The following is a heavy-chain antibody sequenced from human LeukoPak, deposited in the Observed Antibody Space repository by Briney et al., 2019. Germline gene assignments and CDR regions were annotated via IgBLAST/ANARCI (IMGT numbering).Heavy chain of an antibody. V-gene: IGHV4-61*09. J-gene: IGHJ3*02. D-gene: IGHD4-17*01. CDR2: INHSGST. CDR1: GGSISSGSYY. CDR3: ARPTYGDYVYGDAFNI. Sequence: PSQTLSLTCTVSGGSISSGSYYWSWIRQPAGEGLEWIGEINHSGSTNYNPSLKSRVTISVDTSKNQFSLKLSSVTAADTAVYYCARPTYGDYVYGDAFNIWGQGTMVTVSS.